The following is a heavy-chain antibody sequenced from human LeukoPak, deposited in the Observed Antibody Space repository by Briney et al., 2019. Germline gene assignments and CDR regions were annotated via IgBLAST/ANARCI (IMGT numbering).Heavy chain of an antibody. CDR1: GGSISSGSYY. CDR3: ARQGFADVSFDY. V-gene: IGHV4-39*01. CDR2: IYTSGRT. J-gene: IGHJ4*02. Sequence: SETLSLTCNVSGGSISSGSYYWGWIRQPPGKGLAWIGSIYTSGRTYNNPSLKSRVTMSVDTSKNQFSLNLRSVTAADTAVYYCARQGFADVSFDYWGQGSLVTVSS.